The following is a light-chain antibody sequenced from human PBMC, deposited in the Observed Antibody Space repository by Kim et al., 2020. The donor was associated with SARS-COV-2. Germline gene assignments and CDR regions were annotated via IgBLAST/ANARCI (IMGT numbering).Light chain of an antibody. J-gene: IGKJ1*01. V-gene: IGKV3-15*01. CDR3: QQYNNWPRT. CDR2: GAS. Sequence: EIVMTQSPATLSVSPGERATLSYRASHSVSSNLAWYQQKPGQAPRLLIYGASTRATGIPARFRGSGSGTEFTLTISSLQSEDFAVYYCQQYNNWPRTFCQGTKVDIK. CDR1: HSVSSN.